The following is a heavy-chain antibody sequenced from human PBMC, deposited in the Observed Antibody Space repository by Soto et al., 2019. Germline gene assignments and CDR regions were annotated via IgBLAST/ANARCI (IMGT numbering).Heavy chain of an antibody. CDR1: GDTFTDYY. CDR3: ARGGHVVVVTAALDY. J-gene: IGHJ4*02. D-gene: IGHD2-21*02. CDR2: VNPSGGHT. V-gene: IGHV1-46*01. Sequence: QVQLMQSGAEVKKPGASVKVSCKASGDTFTDYYIHWVRQAPGQGLKWMGTVNPSGGHTTYAQHFLGRVALTRDTATGTLVGELTSLPSDDTGIYYCARGGHVVVVTAALDYWGQGTLVTVSS.